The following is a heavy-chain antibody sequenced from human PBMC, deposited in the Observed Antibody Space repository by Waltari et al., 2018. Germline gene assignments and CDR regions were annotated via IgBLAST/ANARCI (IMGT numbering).Heavy chain of an antibody. CDR1: GFRFRNYD. V-gene: IGHV3-21*02. CDR3: SRALPPLCDSPFDS. J-gene: IGHJ4*02. CDR2: IDINSHI. Sequence: EVQLVESGGGLAKPGGSLRLSCAASGFRFRNYDMNWVRQAPGKGLEWVSSIDINSHIYYADSVKGRFTISRDNAKNSLYLQMNSLSDEDTAVYYCSRALPPLCDSPFDSWGQGILVTVSS. D-gene: IGHD2-21*01.